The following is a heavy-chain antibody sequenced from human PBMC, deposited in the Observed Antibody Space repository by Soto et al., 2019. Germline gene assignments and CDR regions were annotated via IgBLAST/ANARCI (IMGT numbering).Heavy chain of an antibody. CDR3: ARGSYYSGWV. J-gene: IGHJ4*02. V-gene: IGHV6-1*01. CDR2: TYYRSNWYT. CDR1: GDSVSSTSTA. Sequence: SQTLSLPCATSGDSVSSTSTAWSWIRQSPSRGLEWLGRTYYRSNWYTDYAVSVKSRITISPDTSKNQFSLQLNSVTPEDTAVYYCARGSYYSGWVWGQGTLVTVSS. D-gene: IGHD6-19*01.